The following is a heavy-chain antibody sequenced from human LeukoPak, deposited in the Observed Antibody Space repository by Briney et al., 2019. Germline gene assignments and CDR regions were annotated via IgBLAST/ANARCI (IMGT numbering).Heavy chain of an antibody. CDR3: AKATPPRDGSNPDY. CDR2: ISYDGRNK. CDR1: GFTFSSYG. J-gene: IGHJ4*02. V-gene: IGHV3-30*18. D-gene: IGHD5-24*01. Sequence: GGSLRLSCAASGFTFSSYGMHWVRQAPGKGLEWVAVISYDGRNKYYADSVKGRFTISRDNSKNTLYLQMNSLRTEDTAVYYCAKATPPRDGSNPDYWGQGTLVTVSS.